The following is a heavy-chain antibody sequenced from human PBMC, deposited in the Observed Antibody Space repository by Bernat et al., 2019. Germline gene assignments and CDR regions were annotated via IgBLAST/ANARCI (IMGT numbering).Heavy chain of an antibody. D-gene: IGHD7-27*01. J-gene: IGHJ3*02. Sequence: QVQLQESGPGLVKPSETLSLTCTVSGDSISSYYWSWIRQPPGKGLEWIGYIYYSGSTNYNPSLKSRVTISVDTSKNQFSLKLSSVTAADTAVYYCARQAGDRAFDIWGQGTMVTVSS. V-gene: IGHV4-59*08. CDR3: ARQAGDRAFDI. CDR1: GDSISSYY. CDR2: IYYSGST.